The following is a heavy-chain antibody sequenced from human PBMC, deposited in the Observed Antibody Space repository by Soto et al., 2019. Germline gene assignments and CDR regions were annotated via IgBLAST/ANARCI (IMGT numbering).Heavy chain of an antibody. V-gene: IGHV5-51*01. D-gene: IGHD2-15*01. CDR3: ARHAVVVVAADYVTGWFHX. J-gene: IGHJ5*02. CDR2: IYPDDSDT. CDR1: GYSFSNYW. Sequence: PGESLKISCKGSGYSFSNYWIGWVRQMPGKGLEWMGIIYPDDSDTRYSPSFQGQVTISAHKSVSTAYLQWRSLKASDTAMYYCARHAVVVVAADYVTGWFHXWGQGTQVTVSX.